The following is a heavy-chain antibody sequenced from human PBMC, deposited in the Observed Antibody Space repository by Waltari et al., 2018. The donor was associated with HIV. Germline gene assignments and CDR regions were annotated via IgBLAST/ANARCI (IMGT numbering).Heavy chain of an antibody. CDR2: VEHTGNT. D-gene: IGHD2-15*01. V-gene: IGHV4-34*01. CDR3: TRAWAEGGPQGN. Sequence: QVQLQQWGAGLLKPSETLSLTCAVYTASLSGNYWSWIRQPPGKGPEWIGQVEHTGNTKYKASLNSRVTISVDTSKNQFSLKMKSVTAADTAFYYCTRAWAEGGPQGNWGQGALVTVSS. J-gene: IGHJ4*02. CDR1: TASLSGNY.